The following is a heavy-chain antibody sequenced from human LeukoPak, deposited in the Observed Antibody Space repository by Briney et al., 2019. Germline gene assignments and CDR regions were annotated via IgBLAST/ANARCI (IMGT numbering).Heavy chain of an antibody. CDR2: ISSSGGSI. J-gene: IGHJ4*02. CDR3: ARLGAAAGYWTLYFDY. Sequence: GGSLRLSCAASGFTFSSYEMNWVRQAPGKGLEWVSYISSSGGSIYYADSVKGRFTISRDNAKNSLYLQMNSLRAEDTAVYYCARLGAAAGYWTLYFDYWGQGTLVTVSS. V-gene: IGHV3-48*03. CDR1: GFTFSSYE. D-gene: IGHD6-13*01.